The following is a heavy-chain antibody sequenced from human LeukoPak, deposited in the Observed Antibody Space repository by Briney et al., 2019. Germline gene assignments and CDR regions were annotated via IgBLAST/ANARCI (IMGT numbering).Heavy chain of an antibody. CDR3: ARPRSSGWYGDWFDP. J-gene: IGHJ5*02. CDR1: GGSFSGYY. D-gene: IGHD6-19*01. V-gene: IGHV4-34*01. CDR2: INHSGGT. Sequence: SETLSLTCAVYGGSFSGYYWSWIRQPPGKGLEWIGEINHSGGTDYNPSLKSRVTISVDTSKNQFSLKLSSVTAADTAVYYCARPRSSGWYGDWFDPWGQGTLVTVSS.